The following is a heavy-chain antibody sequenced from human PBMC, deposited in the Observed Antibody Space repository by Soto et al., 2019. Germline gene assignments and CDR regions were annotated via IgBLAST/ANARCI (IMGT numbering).Heavy chain of an antibody. CDR2: ISGSGSTI. CDR1: GFTFSSYA. Sequence: GGSLRLSCAVSGFTFSSYAVSWVRQAPRKGPEWISSISGSGSTIYYADSVKGRFTISRDNSKNTLYLQMSSLRAEDTAVYYCAKVFYYYDSSGYYYFDYWGQGTLVTVPQ. V-gene: IGHV3-23*01. CDR3: AKVFYYYDSSGYYYFDY. D-gene: IGHD3-22*01. J-gene: IGHJ4*02.